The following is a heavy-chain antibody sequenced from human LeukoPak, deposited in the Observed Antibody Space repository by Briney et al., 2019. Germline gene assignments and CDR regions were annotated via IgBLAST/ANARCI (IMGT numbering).Heavy chain of an antibody. CDR1: GGSISSYY. CDR2: IYYSGST. CDR3: ARAVRGEFTIVRVEIFYMDV. J-gene: IGHJ6*03. D-gene: IGHD3-10*01. Sequence: SETLSLTCTVSGGSISSYYWSWIRQPPGKGLEWIGYIYYSGSTNYNPSLKSRVTISVDTSKNQFSLKLSSVTAADTAVYYCARAVRGEFTIVRVEIFYMDVWGKGTTVTVSS. V-gene: IGHV4-59*01.